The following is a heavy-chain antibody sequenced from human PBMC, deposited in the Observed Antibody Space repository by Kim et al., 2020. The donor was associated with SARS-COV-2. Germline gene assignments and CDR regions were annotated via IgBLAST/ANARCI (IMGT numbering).Heavy chain of an antibody. CDR1: GFTFTSSA. Sequence: SVKVSCKASGFTFTSSAVQWVRQARGQRLEWIGWIVVGSGNTNYAQKFQERVTITRDMSTSTAYMELSSLRSEDTAVYYCAADYVHSSGYYYDFDYWGQGTLVTVSS. V-gene: IGHV1-58*01. CDR3: AADYVHSSGYYYDFDY. J-gene: IGHJ4*02. D-gene: IGHD3-22*01. CDR2: IVVGSGNT.